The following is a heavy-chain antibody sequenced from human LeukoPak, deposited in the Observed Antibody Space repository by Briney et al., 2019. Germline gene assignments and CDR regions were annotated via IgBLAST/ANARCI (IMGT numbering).Heavy chain of an antibody. J-gene: IGHJ6*02. D-gene: IGHD1-14*01. CDR2: IYYSGST. CDR3: ARDRTPVDYYHGMDF. V-gene: IGHV4-31*03. Sequence: SETLSLTCTVSGGSISSGGYYWSWIRQHPGKGLEWIGYIYYSGSTYYNASLKSRVTISVDRLKNQFPLKLSSVTAPDRAVISCARDRTPVDYYHGMDFWAQGTTVTVSS. CDR1: GGSISSGGYY.